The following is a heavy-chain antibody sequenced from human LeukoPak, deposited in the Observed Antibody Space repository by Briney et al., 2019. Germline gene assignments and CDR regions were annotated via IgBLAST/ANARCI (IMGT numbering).Heavy chain of an antibody. V-gene: IGHV3-21*04. J-gene: IGHJ4*02. CDR2: ISSSSSYI. CDR3: ASDMGATCRRCFDN. D-gene: IGHD1-26*01. CDR1: GFTLSSYS. Sequence: GGSLRLSCAASGFTLSSYSMNWVRQAPGKGLEWVSSISSSSSYIYYADSVKGRFTISRDNAKNSLYLQMSSLRVEDTAVYYCASDMGATCRRCFDNWGQGTRVSVSS.